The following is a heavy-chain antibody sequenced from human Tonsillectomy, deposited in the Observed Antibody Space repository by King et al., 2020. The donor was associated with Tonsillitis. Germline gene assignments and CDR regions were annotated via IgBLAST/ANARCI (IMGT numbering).Heavy chain of an antibody. CDR2: IRRKSYGGTT. CDR1: GFTFGDYA. D-gene: IGHD4-17*01. V-gene: IGHV3-49*04. J-gene: IGHJ6*02. CDR3: TRWGGDHFVGGMAV. Sequence: VQLVESGGGLVQPGRSLRLSCTASGFTFGDYAMNWVRQTPGKGLEWVGLIRRKSYGGTTQYAASVKGRFTISRDDSKSIAYLQMNSLKTEDTAVYYCTRWGGDHFVGGMAVWGQGTTVTVSS.